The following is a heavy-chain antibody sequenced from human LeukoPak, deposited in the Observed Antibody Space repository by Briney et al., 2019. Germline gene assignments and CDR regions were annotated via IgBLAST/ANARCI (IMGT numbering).Heavy chain of an antibody. D-gene: IGHD3-22*01. V-gene: IGHV4-59*01. CDR2: IYDSGST. CDR3: ACLTTADAFDI. J-gene: IGHJ3*02. CDR1: GGPIGSYY. Sequence: SETLSLTCTVSGGPIGSYYWSWIRQPPGKGLEWIGYIYDSGSTNYNPSLKSRVTISVDTSKNQFSLKLSSVTAADTAVYYCACLTTADAFDIWGQGTMVTVSS.